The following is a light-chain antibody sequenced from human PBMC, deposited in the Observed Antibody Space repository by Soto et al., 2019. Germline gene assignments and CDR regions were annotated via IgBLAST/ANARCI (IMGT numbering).Light chain of an antibody. CDR2: EVS. J-gene: IGLJ1*01. CDR1: SNDVGGSKF. V-gene: IGLV2-14*01. CDR3: SSYRTTSTFV. Sequence: QSALTQPASVSGSPGQSITISCTGTSNDVGGSKFVSWYQQHPDKAPKLMIYEVSTRPSGVSNRFSGSKSGNTASLTISGLQAEDEADYYCSSYRTTSTFVFGSGTKLTVL.